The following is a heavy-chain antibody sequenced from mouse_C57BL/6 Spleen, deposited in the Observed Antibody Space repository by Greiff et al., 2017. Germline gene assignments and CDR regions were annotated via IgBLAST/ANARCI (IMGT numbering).Heavy chain of an antibody. CDR2: INPYNGGT. CDR3: ARDNDYDYDGYAMDY. J-gene: IGHJ4*01. V-gene: IGHV1-19*01. D-gene: IGHD2-4*01. Sequence: EVQVVESGPVLVKPGASVKMSCKASGYTFTDYYMNWVKQSHGKSLEWIGVINPYNGGTSSNQKFKGKATLTVDKSSSTAYMELNSLTSEDSAVYYCARDNDYDYDGYAMDYWGQGTTVTVSS. CDR1: GYTFTDYY.